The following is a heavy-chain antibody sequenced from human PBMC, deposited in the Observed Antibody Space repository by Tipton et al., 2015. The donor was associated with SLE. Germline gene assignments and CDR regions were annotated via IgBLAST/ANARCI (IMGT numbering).Heavy chain of an antibody. Sequence: TLSLTCAVYGGSFSGYYWCWIRQPPGKGPEWIGSIYYSGSTYYNPSLKSRVTISVDTSKNQYSLKLDSVTAADTAVFYCARKFSSWSFWDYWGQGTLVTVSS. CDR2: IYYSGST. J-gene: IGHJ4*02. D-gene: IGHD6-13*01. CDR3: ARKFSSWSFWDY. CDR1: GGSFSGYY. V-gene: IGHV4-34*01.